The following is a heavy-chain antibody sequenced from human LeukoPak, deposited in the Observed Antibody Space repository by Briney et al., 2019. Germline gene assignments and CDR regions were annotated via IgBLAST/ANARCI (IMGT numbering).Heavy chain of an antibody. J-gene: IGHJ5*02. CDR3: TTEITMVRGSNKPRKNHYWSDP. D-gene: IGHD3-10*01. Sequence: PGGSLRLSCAASGFTFSNAWMSWVRQAPGKGLEWVGRIKSKTDGGTTDYAAPVKGRFTISRDDSKNTLYLQMNSLKTEDTAVYYCTTEITMVRGSNKPRKNHYWSDPWGQGTLVTVSS. CDR1: GFTFSNAW. V-gene: IGHV3-15*01. CDR2: IKSKTDGGTT.